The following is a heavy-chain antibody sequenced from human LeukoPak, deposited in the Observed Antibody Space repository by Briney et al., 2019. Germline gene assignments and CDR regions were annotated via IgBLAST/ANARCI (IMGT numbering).Heavy chain of an antibody. Sequence: GGSLRLSCAASGFTFSTYWMSWVRQAPGKGLEWVGNIKEDGSEKYYVDSVKGLFTISRDNAKNSLYLQMNSLRAEDTAVYYCARDFWGAYRVDYFDCWGQGTLVTVSS. J-gene: IGHJ4*02. D-gene: IGHD3-3*01. CDR3: ARDFWGAYRVDYFDC. CDR1: GFTFSTYW. CDR2: IKEDGSEK. V-gene: IGHV3-7*01.